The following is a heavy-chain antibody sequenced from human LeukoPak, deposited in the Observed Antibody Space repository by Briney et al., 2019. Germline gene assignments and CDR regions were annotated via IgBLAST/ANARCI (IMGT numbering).Heavy chain of an antibody. CDR1: GFTFSSYE. J-gene: IGHJ2*01. V-gene: IGHV3-48*03. CDR3: ARRVAPDWYFDL. CDR2: ISSSGSTI. Sequence: PGGSLRLSCAASGFTFSSYEMNWVRQAPGKGLEWVSYISSSGSTIYYADSVKGRFTISRDNAKNSLYLQMNSLRAEDTAVYYCARRVAPDWYFDLWGRGTLVTVSS. D-gene: IGHD2-15*01.